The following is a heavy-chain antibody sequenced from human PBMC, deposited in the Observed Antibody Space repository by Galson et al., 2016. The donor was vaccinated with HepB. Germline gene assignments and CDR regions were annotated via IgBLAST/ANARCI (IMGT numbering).Heavy chain of an antibody. D-gene: IGHD1-7*01. V-gene: IGHV3-7*01. CDR1: GFGLGVFW. CDR2: IKYDGTEQ. Sequence: PLRLSCAGSGFGLGVFWMNWVRQAPGKGLEWVANIKYDGTEQNYADSVKGRFTISRDNAKNSVDLQMFRLRADDTAVYYCARRNSLDDWGQGALVTVSS. CDR3: ARRNSLDD. J-gene: IGHJ4*02.